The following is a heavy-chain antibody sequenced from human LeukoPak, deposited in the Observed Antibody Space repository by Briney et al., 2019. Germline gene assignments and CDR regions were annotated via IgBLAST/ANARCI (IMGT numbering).Heavy chain of an antibody. CDR3: AKEGPYSGCGCSSFDY. D-gene: IGHD5-12*01. J-gene: IGHJ4*02. CDR2: ISGSGGST. V-gene: IGHV3-23*01. CDR1: GFTFSSYA. Sequence: GGSLRLSCAASGFTFSSYAMSWVRQAPGKGLEWVSAISGSGGSTYYADSVKGRFTISRDNSKNTLYLQMNSLRAEDTAVYYCAKEGPYSGCGCSSFDYWGQGTLVTVSS.